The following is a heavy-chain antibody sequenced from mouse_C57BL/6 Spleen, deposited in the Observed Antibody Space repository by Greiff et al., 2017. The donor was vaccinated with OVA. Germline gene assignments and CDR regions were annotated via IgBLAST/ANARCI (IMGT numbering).Heavy chain of an antibody. V-gene: IGHV1-53*01. J-gene: IGHJ1*03. Sequence: QVQLQQPGTELVKPGASVKLSCKASGYTFTSYWMHWVKQRPGQGLEWIGNINPSNGGTNYNEKFKSKATLTVDKSSSTAYMQLSSLTSEDSAVYCCARSRTTTGYFDVWGTGTTVTVSS. CDR2: INPSNGGT. CDR3: ARSRTTTGYFDV. CDR1: GYTFTSYW. D-gene: IGHD1-1*01.